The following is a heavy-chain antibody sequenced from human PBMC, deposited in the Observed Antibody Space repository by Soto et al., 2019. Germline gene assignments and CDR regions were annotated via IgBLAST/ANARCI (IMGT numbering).Heavy chain of an antibody. V-gene: IGHV1-3*01. Sequence: QVQLVQSGAEVKKPGASVKVSCKASGYTFTSYAMHWVRQAPGQRLEWMGWINAGNGNTKYSQKFQGRVTITRDTSASTAYMELSSLRSEVTAVYYCATTEYYYGMDVWGQGTTVTVSS. CDR1: GYTFTSYA. CDR3: ATTEYYYGMDV. CDR2: INAGNGNT. J-gene: IGHJ6*02.